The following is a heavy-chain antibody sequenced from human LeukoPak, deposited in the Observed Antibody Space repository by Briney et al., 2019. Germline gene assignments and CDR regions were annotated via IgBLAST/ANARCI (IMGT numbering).Heavy chain of an antibody. Sequence: RPSETLSLTCTVSGGSISSGTYYWSWIRQAPGKGLEWIGYIHHSGSTYYNPSLKSRVTISVDRSKNQFSLKLSSVTAADTAVYYCARESPLDPWGQGILVTVSS. CDR3: ARESPLDP. CDR1: GGSISSGTYY. J-gene: IGHJ5*02. CDR2: IHHSGST. V-gene: IGHV4-30-2*01.